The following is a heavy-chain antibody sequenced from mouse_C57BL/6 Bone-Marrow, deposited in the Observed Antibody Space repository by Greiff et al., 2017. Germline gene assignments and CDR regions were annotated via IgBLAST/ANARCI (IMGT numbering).Heavy chain of an antibody. CDR3: TTGAMDY. J-gene: IGHJ4*01. CDR2: IDPENGDT. CDR1: GYNIKDDY. Sequence: EVQLQQSGAELVRPGASVKLSCTASGYNIKDDYMHWVKQRPEQGLEWIGWIDPENGDTEYASKFQGKATITADTSSNTAYLQLSSLTSEDTAVSCCTTGAMDYWGQGTSVTVSS. V-gene: IGHV14-4*01.